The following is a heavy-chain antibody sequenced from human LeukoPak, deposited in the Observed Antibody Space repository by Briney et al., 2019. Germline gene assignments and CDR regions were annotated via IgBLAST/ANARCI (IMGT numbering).Heavy chain of an antibody. CDR1: GYIFTSYW. D-gene: IGHD6-19*01. V-gene: IGHV5-10-1*01. Sequence: GESLRISCKGSGYIFTSYWISWVRQMPGKGLEWMGRIDPSDSYTNYSPSFQGHVTISADKSISTAYLQWSSLKASDTAMYYCARPRSGWYNWFDPCGQGTLVTVSS. CDR2: IDPSDSYT. J-gene: IGHJ5*02. CDR3: ARPRSGWYNWFDP.